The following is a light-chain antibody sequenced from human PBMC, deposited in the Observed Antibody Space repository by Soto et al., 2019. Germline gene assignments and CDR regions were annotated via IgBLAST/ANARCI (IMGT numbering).Light chain of an antibody. CDR1: QTIGSSY. CDR3: QQYRTPSQT. V-gene: IGKV3-20*01. Sequence: EIVLTQSPGTLSLSPGESATLSCRASQTIGSSYLAWYQQRPGQAPRLLIYGGANRATGIPDRFSATGSETAFTLAISRLEPEDFAVYYCQQYRTPSQTFGQGTKVE. CDR2: GGA. J-gene: IGKJ1*01.